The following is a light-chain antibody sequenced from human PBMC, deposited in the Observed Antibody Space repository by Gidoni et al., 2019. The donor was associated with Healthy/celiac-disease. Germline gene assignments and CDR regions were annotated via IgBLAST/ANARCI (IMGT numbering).Light chain of an antibody. Sequence: EIVLTQSPATLSLSPGERATFSCRASQSVSSYLAWYQQKPGQAPRLLIYDASNRATGIPARFSGSGSGTDFTLTISSLEPEDFAVYYCQQRSNWPRGGTFGGGTKVEIK. J-gene: IGKJ4*01. V-gene: IGKV3-11*01. CDR3: QQRSNWPRGGT. CDR2: DAS. CDR1: QSVSSY.